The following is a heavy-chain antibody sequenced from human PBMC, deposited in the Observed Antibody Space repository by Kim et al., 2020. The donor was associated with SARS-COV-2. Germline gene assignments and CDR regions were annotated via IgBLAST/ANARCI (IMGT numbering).Heavy chain of an antibody. CDR1: GFTFSSYA. J-gene: IGHJ4*02. CDR3: AKIRGSGGKSRWYYFDY. CDR2: ISYSGDNT. Sequence: GGSLRLSCAASGFTFSSYAMTWVRQAPGKGLEWVSSISYSGDNTYYPDSVKGRFTMSRDNSNNTLSLQMNSLKAEDTAVYYCAKIRGSGGKSRWYYFDYWGQGTLVTVSS. V-gene: IGHV3-23*01. D-gene: IGHD2-15*01.